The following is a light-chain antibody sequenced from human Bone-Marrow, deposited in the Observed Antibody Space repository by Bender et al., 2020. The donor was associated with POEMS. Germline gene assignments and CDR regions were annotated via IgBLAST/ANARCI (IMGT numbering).Light chain of an antibody. J-gene: IGLJ1*01. Sequence: QSALTQPASVSGSPGQSITISCTGISSDVGVSSFVSWYQHHPGKAPKVMIYDVSNRPSGVSNRFSASKSGNTASLTISGLQAEDEADYYCSSSTSSSTYVFGTGTKVTVL. V-gene: IGLV2-14*03. CDR3: SSSTSSSTYV. CDR2: DVS. CDR1: SSDVGVSSF.